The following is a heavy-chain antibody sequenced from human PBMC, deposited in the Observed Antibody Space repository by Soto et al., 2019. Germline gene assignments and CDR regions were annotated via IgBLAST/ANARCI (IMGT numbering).Heavy chain of an antibody. CDR2: IYYSGST. V-gene: IGHV4-39*01. CDR3: ASPEYYYGSGSYYAIDY. J-gene: IGHJ4*02. CDR1: GGSISSSSYY. Sequence: PSETLSLTCTVSGGSISSSSYYWGWIRQPPGKGLEWIGSIYYSGSTYYNPSLKGRVTISVDTSKNQFSLKLSSVTAADTAVYYCASPEYYYGSGSYYAIDYWGQGTLVTVSS. D-gene: IGHD3-10*01.